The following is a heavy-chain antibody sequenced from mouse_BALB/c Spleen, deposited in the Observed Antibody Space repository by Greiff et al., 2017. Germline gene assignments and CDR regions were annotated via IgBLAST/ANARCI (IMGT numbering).Heavy chain of an antibody. CDR2: ISSGGSYT. CDR1: GFTFSSYG. Sequence: EVKLEESGGDLVKPGGSLKLSCAASGFTFSSYGMSWVRQTPDKRLEWVATISSGGSYTYYPDSVKGRFTISRDNAKNTLYLQMSSLKSEDTAMYYCARRYGRAWFAYWGQGTLVTVSA. V-gene: IGHV5-6*02. D-gene: IGHD2-14*01. CDR3: ARRYGRAWFAY. J-gene: IGHJ3*01.